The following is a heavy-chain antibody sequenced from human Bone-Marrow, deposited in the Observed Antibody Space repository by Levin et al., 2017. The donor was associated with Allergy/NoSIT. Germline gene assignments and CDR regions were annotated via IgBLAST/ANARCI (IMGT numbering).Heavy chain of an antibody. CDR1: GYTFNNYY. J-gene: IGHJ3*02. V-gene: IGHV1-18*01. Sequence: ASVKVSCKASGYTFNNYYVSWVRQAPGQGLEWMGWISAYNGGTAYARNVQGRVTMTTDTSTRTSYMELRSLRSDDTAVYYCARGGMTFVGPFDIWGQGTMVTVSS. CDR2: ISAYNGGT. CDR3: ARGGMTFVGPFDI. D-gene: IGHD3/OR15-3a*01.